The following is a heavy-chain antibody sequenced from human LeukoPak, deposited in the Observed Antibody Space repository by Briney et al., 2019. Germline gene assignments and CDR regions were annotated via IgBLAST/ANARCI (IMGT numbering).Heavy chain of an antibody. V-gene: IGHV1-46*01. Sequence: ASVKVSCKASGYTFTSYYMHWVRQAPGQGLEWMGIINPSGGSTSYAQKFQGRVTMTRDTSTSTVYVELSSLRSEDAAVYYCARVQSYHPRGYHRTYYFDYWGQGTLVTVSS. CDR3: ARVQSYHPRGYHRTYYFDY. D-gene: IGHD5-18*01. CDR2: INPSGGST. J-gene: IGHJ4*02. CDR1: GYTFTSYY.